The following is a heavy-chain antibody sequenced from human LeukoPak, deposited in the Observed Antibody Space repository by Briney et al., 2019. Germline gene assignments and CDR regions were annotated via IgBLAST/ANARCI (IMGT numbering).Heavy chain of an antibody. CDR3: ARGVDTASGDGFDI. V-gene: IGHV4-30-2*01. Sequence: PSETLSLTCTVSGGSISRTGYSWSWIRQPPGQGLEWLAYTYHSGSTYYNPSLKSRLTISLDRSRNQFSLKLSSVTAADSAVYYCARGVDTASGDGFDIWGQGTMVTVSP. D-gene: IGHD5-18*01. CDR2: TYHSGST. J-gene: IGHJ3*02. CDR1: GGSISRTGYS.